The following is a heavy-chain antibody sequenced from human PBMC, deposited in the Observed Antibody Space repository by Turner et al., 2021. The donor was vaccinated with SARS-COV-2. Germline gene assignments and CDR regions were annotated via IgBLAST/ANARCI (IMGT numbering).Heavy chain of an antibody. Sequence: VQLVESGGGLVTPGGSLRLSCAASGFTFSRYSMNWVRQAPGKGLEWVSAISSSSSYIYYADSVKGRFTISRDNAKNSLYLQMNSLRAEDTAVYYCARGTYYYDSSVYSGTNWFDPWGQGTLVTVSS. D-gene: IGHD3-22*01. CDR1: GFTFSRYS. V-gene: IGHV3-21*01. CDR3: ARGTYYYDSSVYSGTNWFDP. J-gene: IGHJ5*02. CDR2: ISSSSSYI.